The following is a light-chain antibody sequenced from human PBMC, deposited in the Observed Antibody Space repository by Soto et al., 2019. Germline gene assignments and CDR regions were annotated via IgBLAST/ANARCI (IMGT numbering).Light chain of an antibody. CDR3: QQYGRSGT. V-gene: IGKV3-20*01. CDR1: QSVKSSY. CDR2: GAS. J-gene: IGKJ1*01. Sequence: EIVLTQSPGTLSLSPGERATLSCRASQSVKSSYLAWYQQKPGQAPRLLIYGASSRATGIPDRFSGSGSGTEFTLTISRLEPEDFAVYYCQQYGRSGTFGQGTRVDI.